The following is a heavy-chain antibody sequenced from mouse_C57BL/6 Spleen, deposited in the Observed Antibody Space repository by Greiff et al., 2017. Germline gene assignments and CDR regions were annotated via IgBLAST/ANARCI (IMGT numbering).Heavy chain of an antibody. CDR2: IYPGDGDT. CDR1: GYAFSSYW. D-gene: IGHD2-2*01. J-gene: IGHJ4*01. Sequence: VQLQESGAELVKPGASVKISCKASGYAFSSYWMNWVKQRPGKGLEWIGQIYPGDGDTNYNGKFKGKATLTADKSSSTAYMQLSSLTSEDSAVYFCARVYYGYDEPCGYAMDYWGQGTSVTVSS. V-gene: IGHV1-80*01. CDR3: ARVYYGYDEPCGYAMDY.